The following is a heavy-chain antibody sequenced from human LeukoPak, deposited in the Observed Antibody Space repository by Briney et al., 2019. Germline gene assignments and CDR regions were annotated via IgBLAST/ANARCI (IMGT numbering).Heavy chain of an antibody. J-gene: IGHJ4*02. CDR2: ISSSSSYI. CDR1: GFTFSSYS. Sequence: GGSLRLSCAASGFTFSSYSMNWVRQAPGKGLEWVSSISSSSSYIYYADSVKGRFTISRDNAKNSLYLQMNSLRAEDTAVYYCARDRVWHPSPGYCSSTSCPNSHYFDYWGQGTLVTVSS. D-gene: IGHD2-2*01. V-gene: IGHV3-21*01. CDR3: ARDRVWHPSPGYCSSTSCPNSHYFDY.